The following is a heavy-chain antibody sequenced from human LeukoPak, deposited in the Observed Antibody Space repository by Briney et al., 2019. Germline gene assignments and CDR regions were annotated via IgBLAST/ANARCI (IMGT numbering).Heavy chain of an antibody. J-gene: IGHJ4*02. CDR1: GGSISSHF. V-gene: IGHV4-4*07. CDR2: IYSIGNT. Sequence: SETLSLTCTVSGGSISSHFWSWIRKSAGKGLEWIGRIYSIGNTSYNPSLKSRVTMSVDTSRNQFSLRLNSVTAADTAVYYCARGPSVAAHLDYWGQGTLVTVSS. D-gene: IGHD5-12*01. CDR3: ARGPSVAAHLDY.